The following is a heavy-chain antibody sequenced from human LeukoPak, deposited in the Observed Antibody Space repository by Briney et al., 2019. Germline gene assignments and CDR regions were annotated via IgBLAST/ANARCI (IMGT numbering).Heavy chain of an antibody. CDR1: GYTFTGYY. Sequence: SCKASGYTFTGYYMHWVRQAPGKGLEWVAVISYDGSNKYYADSVKGRFTISRDNSKNTLYLQMNSLRAEDTAVYYCATDYYGSGSYYVWGQGTLVTVSS. CDR2: ISYDGSNK. D-gene: IGHD3-10*01. J-gene: IGHJ4*02. V-gene: IGHV3-30-3*01. CDR3: ATDYYGSGSYYV.